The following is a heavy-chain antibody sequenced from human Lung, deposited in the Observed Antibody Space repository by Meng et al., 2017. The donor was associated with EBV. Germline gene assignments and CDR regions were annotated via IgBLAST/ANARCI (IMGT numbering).Heavy chain of an antibody. CDR2: ISHSGST. CDR1: SGSFSGYF. J-gene: IGHJ4*02. D-gene: IGHD6-19*01. Sequence: QVQLQQWGPGLLKPSETLSLTCAVYSGSFSGYFWSWIRQLPGKGLEWIGEISHSGSTNYNPSLKSRVTISVDKSKNQFSLKLTSVTVADTAVYYCARGQWLDNSWGQGTLVTVSS. V-gene: IGHV4-34*01. CDR3: ARGQWLDNS.